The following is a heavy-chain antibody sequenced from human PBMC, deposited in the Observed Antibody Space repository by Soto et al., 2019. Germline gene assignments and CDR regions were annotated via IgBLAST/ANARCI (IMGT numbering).Heavy chain of an antibody. V-gene: IGHV3-30-3*01. D-gene: IGHD3-22*01. CDR1: GVTFSSYA. CDR2: ISYDGSNQ. J-gene: IGHJ4*02. CDR3: ARDDYSSTGRNSGFDY. Sequence: GWSLRLSCAASGVTFSSYAMHWVLQAPGKGLEWVAVISYDGSNQFYADSVKGRFTISRDDSKNTLYLQMNSLRADDTAVYYCARDDYSSTGRNSGFDYWGQGTLVTVSS.